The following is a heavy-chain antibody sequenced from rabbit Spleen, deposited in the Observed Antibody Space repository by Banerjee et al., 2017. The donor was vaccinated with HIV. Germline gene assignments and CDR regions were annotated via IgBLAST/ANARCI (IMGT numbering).Heavy chain of an antibody. CDR3: ARDSGTSFSSYGMDL. CDR2: IRAGGSGDT. J-gene: IGHJ6*01. D-gene: IGHD8-1*01. Sequence: QSLEESGGDLVKPGASLTLTCTASGFSFSSSYWICWVRQAPGKGLEWIACIRAGGSGDTYSATWATGRFTISKTSSTTVTLQMTSLTVADTATYFCARDSGTSFSSYGMDLWGQGTLVTVS. V-gene: IGHV1S40*01. CDR1: GFSFSSSYW.